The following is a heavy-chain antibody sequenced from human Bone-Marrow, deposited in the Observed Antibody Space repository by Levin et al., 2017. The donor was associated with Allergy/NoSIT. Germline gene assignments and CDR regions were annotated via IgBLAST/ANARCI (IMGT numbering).Heavy chain of an antibody. CDR1: GFTVSSNY. J-gene: IGHJ4*02. CDR3: ARRWFGELLSH. Sequence: GGSLRLSCAASGFTVSSNYMSWVRQAPGKGPEWVSVIYSGGSTYYADSVKGRFTISRDTFKNTLYLQMNSLRAEDTAVYYCARRWFGELLSHWGQGTLVTVSS. CDR2: IYSGGST. V-gene: IGHV3-53*01. D-gene: IGHD3-10*01.